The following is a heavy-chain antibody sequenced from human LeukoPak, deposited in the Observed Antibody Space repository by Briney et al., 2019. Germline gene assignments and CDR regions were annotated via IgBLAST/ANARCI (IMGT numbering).Heavy chain of an antibody. CDR3: ARDPPTGSGYSGGFQH. CDR1: GFSFDDYG. Sequence: GGSLRLSCAASGFSFDDYGMSWVRQAPGKGLEWVAVMSYDGSYEYYADSVKGRFTISRDNSKNTLYLQMNSLRAEDTAVYYCARDPPTGSGYSGGFQHWGQGTLVTVSS. J-gene: IGHJ1*01. V-gene: IGHV3-30*03. D-gene: IGHD3-22*01. CDR2: MSYDGSYE.